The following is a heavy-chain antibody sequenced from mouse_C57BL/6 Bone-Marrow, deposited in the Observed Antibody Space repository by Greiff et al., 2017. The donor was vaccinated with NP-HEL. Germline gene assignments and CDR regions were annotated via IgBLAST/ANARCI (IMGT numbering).Heavy chain of an antibody. V-gene: IGHV1-19*01. CDR3: VRSGYDYDREIFAY. CDR2: INPYNGGT. J-gene: IGHJ3*01. CDR1: GYTFTDYY. Sequence: EVKLQESGPVLVKPGASVKMSCKASGYTFTDYYMNWVKQSHGKSLEWIGVINPYNGGTSYNQKFKGKATLTVDKSSSTAYMELNSLTSEDSAVYYCVRSGYDYDREIFAYWGQGTLVTVSA. D-gene: IGHD2-4*01.